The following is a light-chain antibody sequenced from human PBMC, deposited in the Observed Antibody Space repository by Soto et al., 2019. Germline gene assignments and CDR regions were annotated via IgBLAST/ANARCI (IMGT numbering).Light chain of an antibody. J-gene: IGKJ1*01. CDR1: QSVRSN. CDR2: GAS. V-gene: IGKV3-15*01. Sequence: EIVMTQSTATLSVSPGERATLSWGASQSVRSNLAWYQQKPGQAPRLLIYGASTRATGIPARFSGSGYGTEFTLTISSLQSEDFAVYYCQQYNNWPRTFGQGTKVDIK. CDR3: QQYNNWPRT.